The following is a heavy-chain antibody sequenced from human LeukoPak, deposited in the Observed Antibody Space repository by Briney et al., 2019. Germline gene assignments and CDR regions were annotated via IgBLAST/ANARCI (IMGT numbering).Heavy chain of an antibody. D-gene: IGHD3-16*01. Sequence: GGSLRLSCAASGFTVSSNYMSWVRQPTGKGLEWVSAIGIAGDTYYPGSVKGRFTMSRENAKNSLYLQMNSLRAGDTAVYYCARGYVHAFDLWGQGTMVTVSS. J-gene: IGHJ3*01. CDR2: IGIAGDT. CDR1: GFTVSSNY. V-gene: IGHV3-13*04. CDR3: ARGYVHAFDL.